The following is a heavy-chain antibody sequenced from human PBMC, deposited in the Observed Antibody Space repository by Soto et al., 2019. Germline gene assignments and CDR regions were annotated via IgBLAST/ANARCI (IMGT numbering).Heavy chain of an antibody. CDR2: IDPSDSYT. CDR1: GYSFTSYW. D-gene: IGHD6-6*01. J-gene: IGHJ4*02. Sequence: GESLKISCKGSGYSFTSYWISWVRQMPGKGLGWRGRIDPSDSYTNYSPSFQGHVTIPAEKSISTAYLQWSSLKASDTAMYYCARRSVGSIESHWGQGTLVTVSS. V-gene: IGHV5-10-1*01. CDR3: ARRSVGSIESH.